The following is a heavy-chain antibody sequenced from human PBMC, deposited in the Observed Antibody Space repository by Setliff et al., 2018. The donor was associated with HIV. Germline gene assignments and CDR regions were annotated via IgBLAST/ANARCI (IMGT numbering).Heavy chain of an antibody. J-gene: IGHJ4*02. CDR1: DDSFSTSDYW. D-gene: IGHD3-22*01. Sequence: SETLSLTCTVSDDSFSTSDYWWAWVRQPPGKGLEWIGSIYHDGRTYYSLSLKSRVTISVDTSKNRFSLKLSSVTAADTAVFYCARLTTTYYYDSSAYYHPVWGQGTLVTVSS. CDR3: ARLTTTYYYDSSAYYHPV. CDR2: IYHDGRT. V-gene: IGHV4-39*01.